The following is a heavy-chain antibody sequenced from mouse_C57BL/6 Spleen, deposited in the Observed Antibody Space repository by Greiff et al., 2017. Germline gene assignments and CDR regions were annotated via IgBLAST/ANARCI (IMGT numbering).Heavy chain of an antibody. CDR1: GYTFTSYW. D-gene: IGHD2-5*01. J-gene: IGHJ3*01. CDR2: IYPSHGGT. CDR3: ARYSNYAWFAY. Sequence: HVQLKPPWTELVKPGASVTLSCKASGYTFTSYWMHWVKQRPGQGLEWIGTIYPSHGGTNYNEKFKSKATLTVDKSSSTAYMQLSSLTSEDSAVDYCARYSNYAWFAYWGQGTLVTVSA. V-gene: IGHV1-53*01.